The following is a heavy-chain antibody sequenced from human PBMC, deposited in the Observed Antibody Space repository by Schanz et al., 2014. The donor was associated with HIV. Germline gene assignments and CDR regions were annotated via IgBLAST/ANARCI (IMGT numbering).Heavy chain of an antibody. Sequence: QVQLVESGGGVVQPGRSLRLSCAASGFTFSSFGMHWVRQAPGKGLEWVAVIWYDGGYKSYADSVTGRFTISRDNSKNTLYLQMNSLRAEDTAVYYCARGVPAHSSGWYLDYWGQGTLVIVSS. CDR1: GFTFSSFG. CDR3: ARGVPAHSSGWYLDY. J-gene: IGHJ4*02. V-gene: IGHV3-33*01. D-gene: IGHD6-19*01. CDR2: IWYDGGYK.